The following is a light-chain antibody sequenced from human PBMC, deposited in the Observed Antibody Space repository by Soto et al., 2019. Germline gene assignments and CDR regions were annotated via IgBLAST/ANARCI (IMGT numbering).Light chain of an antibody. J-gene: IGLJ3*02. CDR1: SSDVGGYNY. Sequence: QSALTQPASVSGSPGQSITISCTGTSSDVGGYNYVSWYQQHPGKARKLMIYEVSNRHSGVSNRFSGSKSGNTASLTISGLQAEDEADDYCSSYTSSSTRVFGGGTKLTVL. CDR2: EVS. V-gene: IGLV2-14*01. CDR3: SSYTSSSTRV.